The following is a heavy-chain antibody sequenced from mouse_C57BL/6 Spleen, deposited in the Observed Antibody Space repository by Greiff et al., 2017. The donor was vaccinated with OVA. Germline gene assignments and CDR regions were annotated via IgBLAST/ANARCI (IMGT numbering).Heavy chain of an antibody. CDR2: FHPYNDDT. CDR1: GYTFTTYP. J-gene: IGHJ3*01. CDR3: ARYGDYDETWFAY. V-gene: IGHV1-47*01. Sequence: VKLVESGAELVKPGASVKMSCKASGYTFTTYPIEWMKQNHGKSLEWIGNFHPYNDDTKYNEKFKGKATLTVEKSSSTVYLELSRLTSDDSAVYYCARYGDYDETWFAYWGQGTLVTVSA. D-gene: IGHD2-4*01.